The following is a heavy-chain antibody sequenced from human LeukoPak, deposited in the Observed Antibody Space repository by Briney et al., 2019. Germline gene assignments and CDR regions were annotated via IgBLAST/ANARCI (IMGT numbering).Heavy chain of an antibody. V-gene: IGHV3-74*01. CDR1: GFTFSDYW. Sequence: GGSLRLSCEGSGFTFSDYWMHWVRQAPGKGLVWVSRINTDGSSTTYADSVKGRFTVSRDNARNTLYLQMNSLRAEDTAVYYCARGPFSSSVGTGAYWGQGTLVTVSS. J-gene: IGHJ4*02. D-gene: IGHD2-2*01. CDR3: ARGPFSSSVGTGAY. CDR2: INTDGSST.